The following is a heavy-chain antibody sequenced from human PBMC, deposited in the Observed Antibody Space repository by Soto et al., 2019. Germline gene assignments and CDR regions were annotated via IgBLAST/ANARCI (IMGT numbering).Heavy chain of an antibody. V-gene: IGHV4-59*01. CDR1: GGSISSYY. CDR2: IYYSGST. CDR3: ARAVPETWPFDD. J-gene: IGHJ4*02. D-gene: IGHD5-12*01. Sequence: SETLSLTCTVSGGSISSYYWSWIRQPPGKGLEWIGYIYYSGSTNYNPSLKSRVTISVDTSKNQFSLKLSSVTAADTAVYYCARAVPETWPFDDWGQGTRVTVAS.